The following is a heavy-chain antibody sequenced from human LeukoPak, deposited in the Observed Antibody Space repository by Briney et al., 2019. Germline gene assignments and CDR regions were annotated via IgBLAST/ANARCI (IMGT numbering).Heavy chain of an antibody. CDR2: SIPIFGTA. V-gene: IGHV1-69*13. J-gene: IGHJ6*02. CDR1: GGTFISYA. Sequence: SVKVSCDASGGTFISYAISWVRQAPGQGLEWMGGSIPIFGTANYAQKFQGRVTITADESTSTAYMELSSLRSEDTAVYYCASELGGYSYGTYYYYYGMDVWGQGTTVTVSS. CDR3: ASELGGYSYGTYYYYYGMDV. D-gene: IGHD5-18*01.